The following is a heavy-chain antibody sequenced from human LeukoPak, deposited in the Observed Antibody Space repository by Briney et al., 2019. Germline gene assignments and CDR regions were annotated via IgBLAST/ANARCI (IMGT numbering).Heavy chain of an antibody. V-gene: IGHV1-24*01. D-gene: IGHD3-9*01. Sequence: GASVKVSCKVSGYTLTELSMHWVRQAPGKGLEWMGGFDPEDGETIYAQEFQGRVTMTTDTSTSTAYMELRSLRSDDTAVYYCARNLIPHEVYYMDVWGKGTTVTVSS. CDR3: ARNLIPHEVYYMDV. J-gene: IGHJ6*03. CDR1: GYTLTELS. CDR2: FDPEDGET.